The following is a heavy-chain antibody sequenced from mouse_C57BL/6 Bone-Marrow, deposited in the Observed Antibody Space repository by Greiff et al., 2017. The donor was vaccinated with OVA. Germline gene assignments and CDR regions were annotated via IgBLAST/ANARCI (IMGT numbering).Heavy chain of an antibody. CDR3: ARRYYGSSYWYFDV. CDR1: GYTFTSYW. D-gene: IGHD1-1*01. V-gene: IGHV1-55*01. Sequence: QVQLQQPGAELVKPGASVKLSCKASGYTFTSYWLTGVKQRPGQGLEWIGDIYPGSGSTNYNEKFKSKATLTVDPSSSTAYMQLSSLTSEDSAVYYCARRYYGSSYWYFDVWGTGTTVTVSS. J-gene: IGHJ1*03. CDR2: IYPGSGST.